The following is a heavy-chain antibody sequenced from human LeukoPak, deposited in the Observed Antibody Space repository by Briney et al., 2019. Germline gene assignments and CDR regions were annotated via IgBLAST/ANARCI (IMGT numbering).Heavy chain of an antibody. CDR2: ISAYNGNT. Sequence: GASVKVSCKASGYTFTSYGISWVRQAPGQGLEWMGWISAYNGNTNYAQKLQGRVTMTTDTSTSTAYMELRSLRSDDTAVYYCARGDYCSSTSCYYYYYYGMDVWGQGTMVTVSS. CDR1: GYTFTSYG. CDR3: ARGDYCSSTSCYYYYYYGMDV. D-gene: IGHD2-2*01. V-gene: IGHV1-18*01. J-gene: IGHJ6*02.